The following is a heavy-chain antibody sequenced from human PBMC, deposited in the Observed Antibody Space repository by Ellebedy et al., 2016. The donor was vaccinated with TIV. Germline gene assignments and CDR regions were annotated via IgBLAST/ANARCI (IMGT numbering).Heavy chain of an antibody. Sequence: GESLKISCAASGFTFSIYAMTWVRQAPGKGLEWVATVSGSGNSTYYADSMKGRFTISRDNSKKTLYLQMKSLRDEDNAVYYSAKNSVTAAASCVDSWGRGSLVTVSS. J-gene: IGHJ4*02. D-gene: IGHD6-13*01. V-gene: IGHV3-23*01. CDR3: AKNSVTAAASCVDS. CDR1: GFTFSIYA. CDR2: VSGSGNST.